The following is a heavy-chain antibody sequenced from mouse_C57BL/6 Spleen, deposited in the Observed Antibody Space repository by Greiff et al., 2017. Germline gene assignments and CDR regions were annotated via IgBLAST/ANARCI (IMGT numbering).Heavy chain of an antibody. D-gene: IGHD4-1*01. J-gene: IGHJ1*03. CDR1: GYTFTDYY. V-gene: IGHV1-26*01. CDR2: INPNNGGT. Sequence: VQLQQSGPELVKPGASVKISCKASGYTFTDYYMNWVKQSHGKSLEWIGDINPNNGGTSYNQKFKGKATLTVDKSSSTAYMELRILTSEDSAVYYCARLGRGYFDVWGTGTTVTVSS. CDR3: ARLGRGYFDV.